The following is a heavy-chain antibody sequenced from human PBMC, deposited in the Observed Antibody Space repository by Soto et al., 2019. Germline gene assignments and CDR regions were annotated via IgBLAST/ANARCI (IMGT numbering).Heavy chain of an antibody. V-gene: IGHV4-4*02. J-gene: IGHJ4*02. D-gene: IGHD3-3*01. Sequence: QVKLQESGPGLVQPSETLSLTCAVSGGSITSGHWWSWVRQTPGKGLEWIGEMYHGGTTDYNPSLKGRVTMSVDKSKNQFYLKLKAVTAADTAVYYCAREGAYFDSWSGYFGPGYFDKWGQGILVTISS. CDR1: GGSITSGHW. CDR2: MYHGGTT. CDR3: AREGAYFDSWSGYFGPGYFDK.